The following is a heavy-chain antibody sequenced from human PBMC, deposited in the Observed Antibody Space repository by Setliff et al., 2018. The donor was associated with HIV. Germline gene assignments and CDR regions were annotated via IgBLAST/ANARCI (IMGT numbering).Heavy chain of an antibody. CDR3: SRQQLDGFRYKYYYMDV. Sequence: PSETLSLTCIVSGGSISNYYWGWIRQSPGKGLEWIGFIHHSGSTNYNPSLESRVTISLDTANNHFSLNLRSVTAADTAVYYCSRQQLDGFRYKYYYMDVWGKGTTVTVS. D-gene: IGHD6-13*01. CDR1: GGSISNYY. CDR2: IHHSGST. J-gene: IGHJ6*03. V-gene: IGHV4-59*01.